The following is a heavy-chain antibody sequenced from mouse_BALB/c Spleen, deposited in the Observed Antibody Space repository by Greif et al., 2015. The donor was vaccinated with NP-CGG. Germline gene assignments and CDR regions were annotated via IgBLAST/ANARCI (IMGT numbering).Heavy chain of an antibody. CDR1: GYTFTDYY. CDR3: ARRTGTEAMDY. V-gene: IGHV1-84*02. J-gene: IGHJ4*01. CDR2: IYPGSGNT. Sequence: VQLQESGPELVKPGASVKISCKASGYTFTDYYINWVKQKPGQGLEWIGWIYPGSGNTKYNEKFKGKATLTVDTSSSTAYMQLSSLTSEDTAVYFCARRTGTEAMDYWGQGTSVIVSS. D-gene: IGHD4-1*01.